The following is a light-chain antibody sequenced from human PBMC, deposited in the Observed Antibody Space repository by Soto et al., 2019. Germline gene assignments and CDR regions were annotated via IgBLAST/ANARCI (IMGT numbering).Light chain of an antibody. CDR1: QSVGSNY. J-gene: IGKJ4*01. Sequence: EIVLTQSPGTLSLSPGERATLSCRASQSVGSNYLAWYQQKPGQAPRLLIYGASSRATDIPDRFSGSGSGTDFTLTISRLEPEDFAVYYCQQYDSSPLTFGGGTKVEIK. V-gene: IGKV3-20*01. CDR2: GAS. CDR3: QQYDSSPLT.